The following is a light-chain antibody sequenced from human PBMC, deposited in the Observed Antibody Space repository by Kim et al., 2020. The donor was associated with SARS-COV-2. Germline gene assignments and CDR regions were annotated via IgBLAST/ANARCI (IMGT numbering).Light chain of an antibody. Sequence: ASGEDSTPTSCPAHHVISRSLAQYQQKPGKVPTVLIYAASTLPAGIPARFSGSGSGTDFTLTISRLQTEDTAAYYCLYYNSAPFTFGPGTRLDIK. CDR2: AAS. CDR1: HVISRS. CDR3: LYYNSAPFT. J-gene: IGKJ3*01. V-gene: IGKV1-27*01.